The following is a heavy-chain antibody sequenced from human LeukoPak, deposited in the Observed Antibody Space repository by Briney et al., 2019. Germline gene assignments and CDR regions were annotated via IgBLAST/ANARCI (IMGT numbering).Heavy chain of an antibody. J-gene: IGHJ3*02. CDR3: ARDLDYYDSSGYYRRRAFDI. CDR2: IYTSGST. V-gene: IGHV4-4*07. CDR1: GGSISSYY. D-gene: IGHD3-22*01. Sequence: SETLSLTCTVSGGSISSYYWRWIRQPAGKGLEWIGRIYTSGSTNYNPSLKSRVTMSVDTSKNQFSLKLSSVTAADTAVYYCARDLDYYDSSGYYRRRAFDIWGQGTMVTVSS.